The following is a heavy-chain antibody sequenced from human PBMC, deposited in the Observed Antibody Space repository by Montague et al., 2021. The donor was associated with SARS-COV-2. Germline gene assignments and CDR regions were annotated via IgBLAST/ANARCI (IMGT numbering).Heavy chain of an antibody. Sequence: CAISGDSVSSNTAAWNWLTQSPSRVLEWLGRTYYRSKWYYDYAXXXKXGRTIGPDTSKNQFSLQLSSVTPEDRAVYYCAREVAGCHGDCNDYWGQGTLVTGSS. D-gene: IGHD2-21*02. V-gene: IGHV6-1*01. J-gene: IGHJ4*02. CDR1: GDSVSSNTAA. CDR2: TYYRSKWYY. CDR3: AREVAGCHGDCNDY.